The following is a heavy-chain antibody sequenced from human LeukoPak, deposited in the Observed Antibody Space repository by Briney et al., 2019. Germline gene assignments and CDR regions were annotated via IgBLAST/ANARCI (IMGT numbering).Heavy chain of an antibody. J-gene: IGHJ4*02. V-gene: IGHV4-59*08. CDR2: IYYSGTT. CDR1: GGSITSYY. CDR3: ARLFRSGSYYTSLDY. Sequence: PSETLSLTCTVSGGSITSYYWSWIRQPPGKGLEWIGYIYYSGTTNYNPSLKSRVTISVDTSKNQFSLKLSSVTAADTAVYYCARLFRSGSYYTSLDYWGQGTPVTVSS. D-gene: IGHD3-10*01.